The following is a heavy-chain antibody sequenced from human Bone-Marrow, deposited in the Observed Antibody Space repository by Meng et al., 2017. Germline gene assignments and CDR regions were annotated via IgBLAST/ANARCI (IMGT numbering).Heavy chain of an antibody. CDR3: AHDDSSGTFDY. J-gene: IGHJ4*02. Sequence: SGPTLVKPPQTLTLTCTFSRFSLSTSGVGVGWIRQPPGKALEWLALIYWEEDKRYSPSLKSRLTITKDTSKNQVVLTMTNMDPVDTATYYCAHDDSSGTFDYWGQGTLVTVSS. CDR2: IYWEEDK. V-gene: IGHV2-5*02. D-gene: IGHD3-22*01. CDR1: RFSLSTSGVG.